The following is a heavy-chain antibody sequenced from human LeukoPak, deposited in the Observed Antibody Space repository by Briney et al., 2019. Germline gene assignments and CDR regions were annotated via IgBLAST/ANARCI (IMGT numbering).Heavy chain of an antibody. CDR2: IRNDGSNK. J-gene: IGHJ4*02. D-gene: IGHD6-13*01. V-gene: IGHV3-30*02. CDR1: GFTLSSDG. Sequence: GGSLRLSCAASGFTLSSDGMHWASHAPDEGRGWGAFIRNDGSNKYHADSVKGRFTISRDNSKNTLYLQMNSLRAEDTAVYYCAKDLTGSSWTFDYWGQATLVTVSS. CDR3: AKDLTGSSWTFDY.